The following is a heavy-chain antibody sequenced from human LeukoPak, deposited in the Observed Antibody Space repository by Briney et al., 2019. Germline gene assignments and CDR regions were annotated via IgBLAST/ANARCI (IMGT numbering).Heavy chain of an antibody. CDR2: IWYDGSNK. Sequence: GGSLILSCAASGFTFSSHGMHWVRQAPGKGLEGVAVIWYDGSNKYYADSVKGRFTISRDNSKNTLYLQMNSLRAEDTAVYYCARDQYSCGLDYWGQGTLVTVSS. CDR3: ARDQYSCGLDY. CDR1: GFTFSSHG. D-gene: IGHD5-18*01. V-gene: IGHV3-33*01. J-gene: IGHJ4*02.